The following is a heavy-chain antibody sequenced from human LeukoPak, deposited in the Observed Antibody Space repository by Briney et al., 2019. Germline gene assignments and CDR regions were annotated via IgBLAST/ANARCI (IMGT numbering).Heavy chain of an antibody. V-gene: IGHV1-18*01. CDR2: ISAYNGNT. D-gene: IGHD2-15*01. CDR1: GYTFTSYG. J-gene: IGHJ5*02. Sequence: ASVKVSCKASGYTFTSYGISWVRQAPGQGLEWMGWISAYNGNTNYAQKLQGRVTMTTDTSTSTAYMELRSLRSDDTAVYYCARANHIVVVVAALDHWGQGTLVTVSS. CDR3: ARANHIVVVVAALDH.